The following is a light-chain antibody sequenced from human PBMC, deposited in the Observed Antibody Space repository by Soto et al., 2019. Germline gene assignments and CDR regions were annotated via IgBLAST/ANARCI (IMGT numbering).Light chain of an antibody. CDR2: DAS. CDR3: QQFNNWPPWT. V-gene: IGKV3-15*01. CDR1: QSVSSK. J-gene: IGKJ1*01. Sequence: EIVMTQSPATLSVSPGERATLSCRASQSVSSKLAWFQQKPGQAPRLLIYDASTRATGIPARFSGSGSGTEFNLTISSLQSEDFAVYYCQQFNNWPPWTLGQGTKVDIK.